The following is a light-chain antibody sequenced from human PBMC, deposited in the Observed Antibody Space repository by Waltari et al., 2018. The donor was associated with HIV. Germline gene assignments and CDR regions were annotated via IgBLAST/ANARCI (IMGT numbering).Light chain of an antibody. Sequence: QSVLTQPPSVSGAPGQRVTISCTGSSSNIGAGYAVHWYQQLPGTAPKLLTHGNSNRPSGVPDRFSGSKSGTSASLAITGLQAEDEADYYCQSYDSSLSGVVFGGGTKLTVL. CDR3: QSYDSSLSGVV. V-gene: IGLV1-40*01. CDR1: SSNIGAGYA. CDR2: GNS. J-gene: IGLJ2*01.